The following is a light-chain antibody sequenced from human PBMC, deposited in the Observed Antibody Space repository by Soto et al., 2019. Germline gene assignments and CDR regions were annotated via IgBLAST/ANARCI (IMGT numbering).Light chain of an antibody. CDR1: HDIGNS. CDR3: QKYNGAPPLFT. CDR2: AAS. V-gene: IGKV1-27*01. Sequence: DIQMTQSPSSLSASVGDRVTITCRAGHDIGNSLAWYQQKPGQVPKLVIFAASTLQSGVPSRFSGSGSGTDFTLTINSLQPEDVAPYYCQKYNGAPPLFTFGPGTKVDIK. J-gene: IGKJ3*01.